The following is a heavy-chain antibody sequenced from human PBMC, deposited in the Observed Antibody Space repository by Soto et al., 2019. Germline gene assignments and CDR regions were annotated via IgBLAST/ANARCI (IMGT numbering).Heavy chain of an antibody. CDR1: GFTFSNYA. Sequence: GSLRLSCAASGFTFSNYAMNWVRQAPGKGLEWVSVFSGSGGSTYYADSVKGRFTISRDNSKNTLYLQMNSLRAEDTAVYYCAKGNGDNFRYGMDVWGQGTTVTVSS. CDR3: AKGNGDNFRYGMDV. V-gene: IGHV3-23*01. J-gene: IGHJ6*02. CDR2: FSGSGGST. D-gene: IGHD4-17*01.